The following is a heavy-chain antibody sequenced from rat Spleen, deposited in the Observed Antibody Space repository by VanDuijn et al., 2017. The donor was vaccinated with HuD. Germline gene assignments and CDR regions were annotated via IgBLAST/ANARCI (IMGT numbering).Heavy chain of an antibody. D-gene: IGHD1-11*01. J-gene: IGHJ4*01. CDR1: GFTFNNYW. CDR2: ITNASGRT. CDR3: AREGEGLDA. V-gene: IGHV5-31*01. Sequence: EVQLVESGGGLVQPGGSLKLSCVASGFTFNNYWMTWIRQVPGKGLEWVASITNASGRTYYGDSVKGRFTISRDNAKSTLYLQMNSLRSEDTATYYCAREGEGLDAWGQGASVTVSS.